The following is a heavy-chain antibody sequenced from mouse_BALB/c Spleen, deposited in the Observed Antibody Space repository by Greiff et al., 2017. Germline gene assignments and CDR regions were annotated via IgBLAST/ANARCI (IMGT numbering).Heavy chain of an antibody. V-gene: IGHV14-3*02. D-gene: IGHD2-3*01. Sequence: EVMLVESGAELVKPGASVKLSCTASGFNIKDTYMHWVKQRPEQGLEWIGRIDPANGNTKYDPKFQGKATITADTSSNTAYLQLSSLTSEDTAVYYCARGGGYYPYYFDYWGQGTTLTVSS. CDR3: ARGGGYYPYYFDY. J-gene: IGHJ2*01. CDR2: IDPANGNT. CDR1: GFNIKDTY.